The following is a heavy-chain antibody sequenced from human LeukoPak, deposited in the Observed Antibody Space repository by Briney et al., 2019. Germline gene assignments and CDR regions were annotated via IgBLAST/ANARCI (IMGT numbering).Heavy chain of an antibody. Sequence: PSETLSLTCTVSGGSISSGDYYWSWIRQPPGRGLEWIGYIYYSGSTYYNPSLKSRVTISVDTSKNQFSLKLSSVTAADTAVYYCARASVGGYDLAVSPHVDYWGQGTLVTVSS. CDR1: GGSISSGDYY. D-gene: IGHD5-12*01. CDR2: IYYSGST. J-gene: IGHJ4*02. CDR3: ARASVGGYDLAVSPHVDY. V-gene: IGHV4-30-4*08.